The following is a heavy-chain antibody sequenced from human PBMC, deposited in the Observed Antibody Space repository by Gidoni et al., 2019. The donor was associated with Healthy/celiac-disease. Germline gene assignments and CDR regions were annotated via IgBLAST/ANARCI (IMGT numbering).Heavy chain of an antibody. J-gene: IGHJ4*02. CDR3: ARDGKDGDYLGY. CDR1: GGTFSSYA. Sequence: QVQLVQSGAEVTKPGSSVKVSCKAYGGTFSSYAISWVRQAPGQGLEWMGGIIPIFGTASYAKKFQGRVTITADKSTSTAYMELSSLRSEDTAVYYCARDGKDGDYLGYWGQGTLVTVSS. D-gene: IGHD4-17*01. CDR2: IIPIFGTA. V-gene: IGHV1-69*06.